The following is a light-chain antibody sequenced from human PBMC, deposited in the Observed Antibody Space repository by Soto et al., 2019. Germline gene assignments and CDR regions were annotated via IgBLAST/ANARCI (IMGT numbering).Light chain of an antibody. CDR3: AAWDDSVKN. CDR1: NSDIGSNA. Sequence: QSVLPQPPSASGTHGQRVTISCSGSNSDIGSNAVHWYQQLPGTAPKLLIYNNNQRPSGVPDRSSGSKSGTSASLAISGLQYEDEADYYWAAWDDSVKNFGGGTKLTVL. V-gene: IGLV1-44*01. J-gene: IGLJ2*01. CDR2: NNN.